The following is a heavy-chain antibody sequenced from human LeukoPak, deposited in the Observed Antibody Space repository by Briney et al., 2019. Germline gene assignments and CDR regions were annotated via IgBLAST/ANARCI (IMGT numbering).Heavy chain of an antibody. CDR1: GGSISSGDYY. CDR3: ARHSSGCNGTDY. J-gene: IGHJ4*02. D-gene: IGHD3-22*01. CDR2: IYYSGST. V-gene: IGHV4-30-4*08. Sequence: SETLSLTCTVSGGSISSGDYYWSWIRQPPGKGLEWIGYIYYSGSTYYNPSLKSRVTISVDTSKNQFSLKLSSVTAADTAVYYCARHSSGCNGTDYWGQGTLVTVSS.